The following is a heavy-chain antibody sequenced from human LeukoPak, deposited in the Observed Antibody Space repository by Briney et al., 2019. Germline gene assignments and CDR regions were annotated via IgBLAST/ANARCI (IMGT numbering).Heavy chain of an antibody. CDR2: INPSGGST. D-gene: IGHD3-3*01. CDR1: GYTFTSYY. J-gene: IGHJ4*02. CDR3: ARDGFWSGPKRVPFDY. Sequence: ASVKVSCKASGYTFTSYYMHWVRQAPGHGLEWMGIINPSGGSTSYAQKFQGRVTMTRDTSTSTVYMELSSLRSEDTAVYYCARDGFWSGPKRVPFDYWGQGTLVTVSS. V-gene: IGHV1-46*01.